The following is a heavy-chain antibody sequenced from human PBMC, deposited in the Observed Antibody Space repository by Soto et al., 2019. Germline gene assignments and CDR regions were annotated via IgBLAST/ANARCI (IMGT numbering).Heavy chain of an antibody. V-gene: IGHV4-30-4*01. J-gene: IGHJ4*02. CDR2: IYYSGRT. CDR3: ARDRSNSPDYFDY. Sequence: PSETLSLTSTVSGGSISSDDYYWSWIRQPPGKGLEWIGYIYYSGRTSYNPSLSGRLTISKDTSKNQFSLRLNSVTAADTAVYYCARDRSNSPDYFDYWGQGTLVTSPQ. CDR1: GGSISSDDYY. D-gene: IGHD6-6*01.